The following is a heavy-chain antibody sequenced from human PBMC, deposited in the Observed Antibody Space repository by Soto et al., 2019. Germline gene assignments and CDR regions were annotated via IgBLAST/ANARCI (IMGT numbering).Heavy chain of an antibody. CDR2: TSYDGSNN. Sequence: QLQLVESGGGVVQPGTSLRLSCAASGFMFKSYVMHWVRQAPGKGLEWVALTSYDGSNNYYGDSVKGRFTVSRDNSENTLHLQMDSLRPEDTALYYCARWGTTGGFDLWGQGTLVSVSS. D-gene: IGHD3-16*01. CDR3: ARWGTTGGFDL. CDR1: GFMFKSYV. J-gene: IGHJ5*02. V-gene: IGHV3-30*19.